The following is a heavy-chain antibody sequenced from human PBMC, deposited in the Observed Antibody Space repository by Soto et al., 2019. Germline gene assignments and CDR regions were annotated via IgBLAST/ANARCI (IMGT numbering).Heavy chain of an antibody. D-gene: IGHD2-15*01. J-gene: IGHJ4*02. CDR3: AKRNLVVRPPFDY. Sequence: EVQLLESGGGLVQPGGSLRLSCAASGFTFSSYAMRWVRQAPGKGLEWVSTISGSGGGIYYADSVKGRFTISRDNSKNTLDLQMNSLRAEDTAVYYCAKRNLVVRPPFDYWGQGTLVTVSS. V-gene: IGHV3-23*01. CDR2: ISGSGGGI. CDR1: GFTFSSYA.